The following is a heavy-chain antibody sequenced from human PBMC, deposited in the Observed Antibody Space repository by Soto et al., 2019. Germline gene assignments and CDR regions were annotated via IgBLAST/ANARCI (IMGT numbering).Heavy chain of an antibody. Sequence: RSLTCTVSGGSISSGGYYWSWIRQHPGKGLEWIGYIYYSGSTYYNPSLKSRVTISVDTSKNQFSLKLSSVTAADTAVYYCARAAYGFQYYFDYFGQRTLVTASS. D-gene: IGHD4-17*01. J-gene: IGHJ4*02. CDR1: GGSISSGGYY. CDR2: IYYSGST. V-gene: IGHV4-31*03. CDR3: ARAAYGFQYYFDY.